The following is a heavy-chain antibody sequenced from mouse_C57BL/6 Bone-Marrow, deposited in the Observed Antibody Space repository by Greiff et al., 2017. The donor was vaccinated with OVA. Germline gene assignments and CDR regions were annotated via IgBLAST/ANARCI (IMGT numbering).Heavy chain of an antibody. CDR2: ILPGSGST. Sequence: QVQLKQSGAELMKPGASVKLSCKATGYTFTGYWIEWVKQRPGHGLEWIGEILPGSGSTNYNEKFKGKATFTADTSSNTAYMQLSSLTTEDSAIYYCAYYYGSVWFAYWGQGTLVTVSA. V-gene: IGHV1-9*01. CDR1: GYTFTGYW. J-gene: IGHJ3*01. CDR3: AYYYGSVWFAY. D-gene: IGHD1-1*01.